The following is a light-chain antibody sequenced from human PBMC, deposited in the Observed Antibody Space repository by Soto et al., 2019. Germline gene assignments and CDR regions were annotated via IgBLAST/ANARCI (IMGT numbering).Light chain of an antibody. Sequence: QSALTQPASVSGSPGQSITISCTGSSSDVGAYNYVSWYQQHPDKAPKLMIYEVSNRPSGVSNRFSGSKSGNTASLTISGLQAEDEADYYCSSYRVTSTHVFGGGTKLTVL. V-gene: IGLV2-14*01. CDR2: EVS. J-gene: IGLJ2*01. CDR3: SSYRVTSTHV. CDR1: SSDVGAYNY.